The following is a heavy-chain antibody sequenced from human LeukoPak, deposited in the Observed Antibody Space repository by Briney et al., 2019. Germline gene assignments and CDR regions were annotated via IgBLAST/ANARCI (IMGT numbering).Heavy chain of an antibody. J-gene: IGHJ4*02. D-gene: IGHD1-26*01. Sequence: PGGSLRLSCAASGFTVSSYAMHWVCQAPGKGLEWVAVISYDGSNKYYADSVKGRFTISRDNSKNTLYLQMNSLRAEDTAVYYCAKVYYGIPDYWGQGTLVTVSS. CDR3: AKVYYGIPDY. CDR2: ISYDGSNK. CDR1: GFTVSSYA. V-gene: IGHV3-30*04.